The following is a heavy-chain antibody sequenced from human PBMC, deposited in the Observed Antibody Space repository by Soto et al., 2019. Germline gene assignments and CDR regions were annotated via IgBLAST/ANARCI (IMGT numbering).Heavy chain of an antibody. D-gene: IGHD3-22*01. CDR3: AHWYYYDSSGYYRYYFDY. CDR2: IYWDDDK. J-gene: IGHJ4*02. CDR1: GFSLSTSGVG. Sequence: QITLKESGPTLVKPTQTLTLTCTFSGFSLSTSGVGVGWIRQPPGKALEWLALIYWDDDKRYSPSLKSRLTNTKDTSKNQVVLTMTTMDPVDTATYYCAHWYYYDSSGYYRYYFDYWGQGTLVTVSS. V-gene: IGHV2-5*02.